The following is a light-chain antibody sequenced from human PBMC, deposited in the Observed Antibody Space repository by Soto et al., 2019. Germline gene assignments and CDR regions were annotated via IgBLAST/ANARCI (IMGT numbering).Light chain of an antibody. CDR3: SSYTSSSTYV. CDR2: DVS. Sequence: LTQPASVSGSPGQSIAISCTGTSSDVGGYNYVSWYQQHPGKAPKLMVYDVSNRPSGVSNRFSGSKSGNTASLTISGLQAEDEADYYCSSYTSSSTYVFGTGT. V-gene: IGLV2-14*01. CDR1: SSDVGGYNY. J-gene: IGLJ1*01.